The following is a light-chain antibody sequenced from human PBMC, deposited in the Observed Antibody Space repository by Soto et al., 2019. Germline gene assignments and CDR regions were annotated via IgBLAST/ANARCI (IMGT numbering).Light chain of an antibody. CDR2: DAS. CDR1: QSVSSY. J-gene: IGKJ4*01. Sequence: EIVFTQSPSTLSLSPGERATLSCRASQSVSSYLAWYQQKPGQAPRLLIYDASNRATGIPARFSGSGSGTDFTLTISSLEPEDFAVYYCQQRSNWPPVFTFGGGTKVDIK. V-gene: IGKV3-11*01. CDR3: QQRSNWPPVFT.